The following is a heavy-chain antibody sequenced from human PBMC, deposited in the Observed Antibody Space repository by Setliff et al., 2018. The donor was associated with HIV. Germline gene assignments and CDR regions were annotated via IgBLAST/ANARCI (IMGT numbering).Heavy chain of an antibody. CDR2: INPRNGAT. V-gene: IGHV1-2*02. D-gene: IGHD6-19*01. Sequence: ASVNVSCKASGYTFTAYYLHWVRQAPGQGPEWMAWINPRNGATTYAQEFQGRVTVTRDTSISTVYLDLTRLTSDDTAIYYCVRVAVTGRGLAYWGQGTRVTVSS. CDR1: GYTFTAYY. CDR3: VRVAVTGRGLAY. J-gene: IGHJ4*02.